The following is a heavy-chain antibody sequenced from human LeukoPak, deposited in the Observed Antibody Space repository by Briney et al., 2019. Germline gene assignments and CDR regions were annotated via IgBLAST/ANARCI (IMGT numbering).Heavy chain of an antibody. J-gene: IGHJ4*02. D-gene: IGHD6-19*01. V-gene: IGHV4-4*02. CDR3: AGRYSSGWYTFFDY. CDR1: GGSISSSNW. CDR2: IYHSGST. Sequence: PSETLSLTCAVSGGSISSSNWWSWVRQPPGKGLEWIGEIYHSGSTNYNPSLKGRVTISVDKSKNQFSLKLSSVTAADTAVYYCAGRYSSGWYTFFDYWGQGTLVTVSS.